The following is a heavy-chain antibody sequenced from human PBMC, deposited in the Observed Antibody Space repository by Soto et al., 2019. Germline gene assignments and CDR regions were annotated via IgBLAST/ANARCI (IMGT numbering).Heavy chain of an antibody. CDR2: INFYNGNT. CDR1: GYTFTSNS. CDR3: ARISSASSGWRPDY. D-gene: IGHD6-19*01. V-gene: IGHV1-18*04. Sequence: ASVNVSGKASGYTFTSNSIGWVRPAPGQGLECMVCINFYNGNTNYAQQLQGRVTLTTDTSTSTAYLDLRSLRSDDTAVDYCARISSASSGWRPDYWGQGTLVTVSS. J-gene: IGHJ4*02.